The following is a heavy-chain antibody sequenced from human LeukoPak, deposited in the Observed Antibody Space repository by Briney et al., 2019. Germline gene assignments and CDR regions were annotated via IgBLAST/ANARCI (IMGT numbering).Heavy chain of an antibody. V-gene: IGHV4-31*03. CDR1: GGSISSGGYY. CDR2: IYYSGST. D-gene: IGHD5-12*01. CDR3: ARGGSYIGYDYPFDY. Sequence: SQTMSLTCTVSGGSISSGGYYWSWLRQHPGKGLEWIGYIYYSGSTYYNPSLKRRVTISVDTSKNHFSLKLSSVTAADTAVYYCARGGSYIGYDYPFDYWGQGTLVTVSS. J-gene: IGHJ4*02.